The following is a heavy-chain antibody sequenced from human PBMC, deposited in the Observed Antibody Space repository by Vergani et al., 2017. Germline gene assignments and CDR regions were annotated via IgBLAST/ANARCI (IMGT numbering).Heavy chain of an antibody. D-gene: IGHD3-3*01. V-gene: IGHV4-39*07. CDR2: IYYSGST. Sequence: QLQLQESGPGLVKPSETLSLTCTVSGGSISSSSYYWGWIRQPPGKGLEWIGSIYYSGSTYYNPSLKSRVTISVDTSKNQFSLKLSSVTAADTAVYYCARGRDFWSGYYYMDVWGQGTTVTVSS. J-gene: IGHJ6*03. CDR3: ARGRDFWSGYYYMDV. CDR1: GGSISSSSYY.